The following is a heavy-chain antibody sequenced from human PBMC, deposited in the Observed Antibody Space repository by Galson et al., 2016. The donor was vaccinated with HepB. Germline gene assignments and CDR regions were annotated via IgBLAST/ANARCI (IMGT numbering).Heavy chain of an antibody. D-gene: IGHD6-19*01. CDR3: ARLDAVAGESY. CDR1: GFTVSNNY. V-gene: IGHV3-66*02. Sequence: SLRLSCAVSGFTVSNNYMSWVRQAPGKGLEWVSVIYSGGSTYYADSVKGRFTISRDNSKNTVYLQMNSLRVEDTAVYYCARLDAVAGESYWGQGTLVTVSS. J-gene: IGHJ4*02. CDR2: IYSGGST.